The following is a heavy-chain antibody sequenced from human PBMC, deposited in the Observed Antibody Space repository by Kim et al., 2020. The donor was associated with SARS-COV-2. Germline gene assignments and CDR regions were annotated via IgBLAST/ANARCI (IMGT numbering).Heavy chain of an antibody. Sequence: SETLSLTCTVSGGSISSSSYYWGWIRQPPGKGLEWIGSIYYSGSTYYNPSLKSRVTISVDTSKNQFSLKLSSVTAADTAVYYCARRGIAVAGSTTGMDVWGQGTTVTVS. CDR3: ARRGIAVAGSTTGMDV. D-gene: IGHD6-19*01. CDR1: GGSISSSSYY. J-gene: IGHJ6*02. CDR2: IYYSGST. V-gene: IGHV4-39*01.